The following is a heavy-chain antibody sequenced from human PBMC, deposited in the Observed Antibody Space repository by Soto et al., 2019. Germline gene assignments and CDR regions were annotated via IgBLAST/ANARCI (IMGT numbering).Heavy chain of an antibody. CDR3: ASDRRPAALRPHGTDY. V-gene: IGHV3-21*01. CDR1: GVTFSSYS. J-gene: IGHJ4*02. CDR2: ISSTSSYI. D-gene: IGHD6-13*01. Sequence: GGSLRPSCEASGVTFSSYSMKWIRQAPGQRLESVSSISSTSSYIYYADSVKGRFSNSRENVKKSLYVQMNSLRAEHTAVYYCASDRRPAALRPHGTDYWGRGTPVTVSP.